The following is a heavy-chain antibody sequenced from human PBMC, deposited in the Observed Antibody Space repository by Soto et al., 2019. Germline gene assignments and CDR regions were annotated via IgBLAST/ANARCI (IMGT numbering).Heavy chain of an antibody. V-gene: IGHV1-46*01. D-gene: IGHD5-12*01. J-gene: IGHJ4*02. CDR2: INPSGGST. Sequence: ASVKVSCKASGYAFTSYYMHWVRQTPGQGLEWMGIINPSGGSTSYAQKFQGRVTMTRDTSTSTVYMELSSLRSEDTAVYYCARDGTIVATIIDYWGQGTLVTVSA. CDR1: GYAFTSYY. CDR3: ARDGTIVATIIDY.